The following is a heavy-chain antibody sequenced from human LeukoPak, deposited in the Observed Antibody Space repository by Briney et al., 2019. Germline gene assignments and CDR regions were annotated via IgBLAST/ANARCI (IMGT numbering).Heavy chain of an antibody. CDR2: IFYSGST. CDR1: GSSISSYY. J-gene: IGHJ5*02. CDR3: ARSVIAAAGVDH. Sequence: PSETLSLTCTVSGSSISSYYWSWIRQPPGKGLEWIGYIFYSGSTNYNPSLKNRVTISLDTSKNQFSLKLSSVTAADTAVYYCARSVIAAAGVDHWGQGTLVTVSS. D-gene: IGHD6-13*01. V-gene: IGHV4-59*08.